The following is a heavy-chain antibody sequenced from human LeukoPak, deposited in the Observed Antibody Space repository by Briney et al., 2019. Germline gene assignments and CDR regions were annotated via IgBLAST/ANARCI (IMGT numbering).Heavy chain of an antibody. CDR2: MKTKTDGETT. Sequence: AGSLRLSCAAPGFTLNNAWMSWVRQVPPKGLQWVGLMKTKTDGETTDYAAPLKGRFTISRDDSKNTVFLEMNMVKTDATAGYYCSTDPAGTLVYWGQGTLVTVSS. CDR1: GFTLNNAW. V-gene: IGHV3-15*01. D-gene: IGHD6-19*01. J-gene: IGHJ4*02. CDR3: STDPAGTLVY.